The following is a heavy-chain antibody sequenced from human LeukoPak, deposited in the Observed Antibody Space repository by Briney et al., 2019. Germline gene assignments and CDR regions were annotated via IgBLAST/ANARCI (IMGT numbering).Heavy chain of an antibody. J-gene: IGHJ4*02. CDR1: EFVFSDYY. CDR3: ARDPNSYFDY. CDR2: IWYDGSNK. V-gene: IGHV3-33*08. Sequence: GGSLRLSCAASEFVFSDYYMSWIRQAPGKGLEWVAVIWYDGSNKYYADSVKGRFTISRDNSKNTLYLQMNSLRAEDTAVYYCARDPNSYFDYWGQGTLVTVSS. D-gene: IGHD3-16*01.